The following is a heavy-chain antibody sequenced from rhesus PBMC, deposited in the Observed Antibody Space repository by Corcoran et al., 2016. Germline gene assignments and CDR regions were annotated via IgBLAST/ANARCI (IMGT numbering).Heavy chain of an antibody. V-gene: IGHV4-127*01. CDR2: ISYSGSS. CDR1: GYSISSGYG. D-gene: IGHD4-35*01. CDR3: AREGGNSFDY. J-gene: IGHJ4*01. Sequence: QVQLQESGPGLVKPSETLSLTCAAPGYSISSGYGWSWTRNPPGKGLGWIGYISYSGSSYYTPSFKSRVTISIDTSKNQFSLKLSSVTAADTAVYYCAREGGNSFDYWGQGVLVTVSS.